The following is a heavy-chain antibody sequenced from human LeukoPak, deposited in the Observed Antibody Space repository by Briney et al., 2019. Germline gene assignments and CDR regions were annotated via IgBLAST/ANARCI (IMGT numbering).Heavy chain of an antibody. CDR3: ARAKIAVAVNFDY. D-gene: IGHD6-19*01. Sequence: PGGSLRLSCAASGFTFSSYEMNWVRQAPGKGLEWVSYISSSSSTIYYADSVKGRFTISRENAKNSMYLQMNSLRAEDTAVYYCARAKIAVAVNFDYWGQGTLVTVSS. CDR2: ISSSSSTI. V-gene: IGHV3-48*03. CDR1: GFTFSSYE. J-gene: IGHJ4*02.